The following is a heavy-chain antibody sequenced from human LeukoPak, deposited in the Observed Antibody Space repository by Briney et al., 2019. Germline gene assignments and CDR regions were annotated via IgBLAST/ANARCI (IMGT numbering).Heavy chain of an antibody. CDR2: INPNSGGT. D-gene: IGHD3-10*01. CDR3: ARVGDFTTGLDY. V-gene: IGHV1-2*06. Sequence: ASVKVSCKASGYTFTGYYMHWVRQAPGQGLEWMGRINPNSGGTNYAQKFQGRVTMTRDTSISTVYMELSSLRSEDTAVYYCARVGDFTTGLDYWGQGTLVTVSS. J-gene: IGHJ4*02. CDR1: GYTFTGYY.